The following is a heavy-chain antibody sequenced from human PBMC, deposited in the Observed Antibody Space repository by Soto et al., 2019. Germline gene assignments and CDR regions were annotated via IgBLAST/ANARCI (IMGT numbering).Heavy chain of an antibody. CDR1: GGSISSYY. V-gene: IGHV4-59*08. Sequence: QVQLQESGPGLVKPSETLSLTCTVYGGSISSYYWSWIRQPPGKGLEWIGYIYYSGTTNYNPSLKSRVTILVDTSKNQLSLKLSSVTAADTAVYYCARRYGYSFDYWGQGTLVTVSS. D-gene: IGHD5-18*01. J-gene: IGHJ4*02. CDR3: ARRYGYSFDY. CDR2: IYYSGTT.